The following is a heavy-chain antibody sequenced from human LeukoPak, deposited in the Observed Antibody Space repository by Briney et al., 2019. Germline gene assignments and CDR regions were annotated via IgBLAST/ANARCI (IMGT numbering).Heavy chain of an antibody. J-gene: IGHJ6*03. Sequence: SETLSLTCTVSNDFISSSSYYWGWIRQPPGKGLEWIGYIYYSGSTNYNPSLKSRVTISVDTSKNQFSLKLSSVTAADTAVYYCARVAAGNVFYYYYYYMDVWGKGTTVTVSS. CDR1: NDFISSSSYY. D-gene: IGHD6-19*01. V-gene: IGHV4-61*05. CDR2: IYYSGST. CDR3: ARVAAGNVFYYYYYYMDV.